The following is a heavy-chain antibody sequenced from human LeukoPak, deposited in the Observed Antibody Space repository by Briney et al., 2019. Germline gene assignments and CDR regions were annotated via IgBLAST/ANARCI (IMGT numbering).Heavy chain of an antibody. J-gene: IGHJ4*02. Sequence: ASVTVSCKASGYTFTSYGISWVRQAPGQGLEWMGIINPSGGSTSYAQKFQGRVTMTRDTSTSTVYMELSSLRSEDTAVYYCARGSWFGELLFDYWGQGTLVTVSS. CDR1: GYTFTSYG. CDR3: ARGSWFGELLFDY. V-gene: IGHV1-46*01. CDR2: INPSGGST. D-gene: IGHD3-10*01.